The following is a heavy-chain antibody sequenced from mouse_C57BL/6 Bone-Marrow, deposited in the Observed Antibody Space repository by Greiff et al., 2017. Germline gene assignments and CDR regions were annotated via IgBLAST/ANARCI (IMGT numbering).Heavy chain of an antibody. J-gene: IGHJ4*01. CDR3: ARRGRGAQASYYAMDY. D-gene: IGHD3-2*02. V-gene: IGHV1-59*01. CDR1: GYTFTSYW. CDR2: IDPSDSYT. Sequence: QVKLQQPGAELVRPGTSVKLSCKASGYTFTSYWMHWVKQRPGQGLEWIGVIDPSDSYTNYNQKFKGKATLTVNTSSSTAYMQLSSLTSEDAAVYYCARRGRGAQASYYAMDYWGQGTSVTVSS.